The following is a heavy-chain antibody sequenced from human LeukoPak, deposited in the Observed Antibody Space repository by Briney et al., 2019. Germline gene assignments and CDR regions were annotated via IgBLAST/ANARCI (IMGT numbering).Heavy chain of an antibody. CDR2: IYYSGST. J-gene: IGHJ5*02. CDR1: GGSISSYY. D-gene: IGHD6-13*01. CDR3: ARDRTTIAAAGEWFDP. V-gene: IGHV4-59*12. Sequence: SETLSLTCTVSGGSISSYYWSWIRQPPGKGLEWIGSIYYSGSTYYNPSLKSRVTISVDTSKNQFSLKLSSVTAADTAVYYCARDRTTIAAAGEWFDPWGQGTLVTVSS.